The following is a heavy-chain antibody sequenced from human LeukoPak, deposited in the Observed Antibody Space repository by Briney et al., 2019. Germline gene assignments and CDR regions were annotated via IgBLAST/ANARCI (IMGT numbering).Heavy chain of an antibody. Sequence: PGGSLRLSCAASGFTFSSYAMTWVRQAPGEGLEWVSAISGSGGSTYYADSVKGRFTISRDNSKNTLYLQMNSLRAEDTAVYYCAKCIVATNYYYYYMDVWGKGTPVTVSS. CDR2: ISGSGGST. J-gene: IGHJ6*03. D-gene: IGHD5-12*01. V-gene: IGHV3-23*01. CDR3: AKCIVATNYYYYYMDV. CDR1: GFTFSSYA.